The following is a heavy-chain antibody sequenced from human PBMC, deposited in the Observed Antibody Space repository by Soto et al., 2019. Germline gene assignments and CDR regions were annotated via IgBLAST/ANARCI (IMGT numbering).Heavy chain of an antibody. CDR3: AKHLHIVGRFSPLFTFYGLDF. Sequence: GSLRLSCSASGRHHGSFAMMWVCQAPGKGLECVAGIYGSGRGIEYADSVKGRFTISRDNSKNKVYLQMNSPRAEDTAVYYCAKHLHIVGRFSPLFTFYGLDFCGQASTVTLSS. D-gene: IGHD2-21*01. V-gene: IGHV3-23*05. J-gene: IGHJ6*02. CDR2: IYGSGRGI. CDR1: GRHHGSFA.